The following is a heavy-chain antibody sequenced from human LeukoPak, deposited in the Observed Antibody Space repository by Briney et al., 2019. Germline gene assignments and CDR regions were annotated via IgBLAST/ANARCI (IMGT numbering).Heavy chain of an antibody. Sequence: GGSLRLSCAASGFTISDNYKSWVRQAPGKGLEWVSIIYSGGGTYYADSVKGRFIISRDNSKNTLYLQMNSLRAEDTGVYYCTKSPGDGNKVLNWFDPWGQGTRVTVSS. D-gene: IGHD1-14*01. CDR1: GFTISDNY. V-gene: IGHV3-66*01. CDR2: IYSGGGT. J-gene: IGHJ5*02. CDR3: TKSPGDGNKVLNWFDP.